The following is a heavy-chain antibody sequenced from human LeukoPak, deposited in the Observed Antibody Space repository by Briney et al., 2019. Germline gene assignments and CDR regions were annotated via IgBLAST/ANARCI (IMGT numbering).Heavy chain of an antibody. CDR2: ISGSGGST. D-gene: IGHD3-22*01. Sequence: GGSLRLSCAASGFTFSSYSMNWVRQAPGKGLEWVSAISGSGGSTYYADSVKGRFTISRDNSKNTLYLQMNSLRAEDTAVYYCARATYYYDSSGYYYVLHYFDYWGQGTLVTVSS. CDR3: ARATYYYDSSGYYYVLHYFDY. J-gene: IGHJ4*02. CDR1: GFTFSSYS. V-gene: IGHV3-23*01.